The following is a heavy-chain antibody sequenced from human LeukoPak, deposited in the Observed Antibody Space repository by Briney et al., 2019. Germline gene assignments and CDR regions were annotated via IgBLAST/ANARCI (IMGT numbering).Heavy chain of an antibody. V-gene: IGHV1-46*01. CDR3: ARAISDYYYYMDV. Sequence: ASVKVSCKASGYTFTSYYMHWVRQAPGQGLEWMGIINPSGGSTSYAQKFQGRVTITRNTSISTAYMELSSLRSEDTAVYYCARAISDYYYYMDVWGKGTTVTVSS. CDR2: INPSGGST. J-gene: IGHJ6*03. CDR1: GYTFTSYY. D-gene: IGHD5-24*01.